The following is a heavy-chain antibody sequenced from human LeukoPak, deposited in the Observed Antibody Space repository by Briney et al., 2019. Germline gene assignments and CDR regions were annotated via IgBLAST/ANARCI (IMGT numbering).Heavy chain of an antibody. J-gene: IGHJ4*02. CDR1: GYRFTNYW. CDR2: IDPSDSHT. Sequence: GESLKISCKGSGYRFTNYWINWVRQMPRKGLEWMGRIDPSDSHTYYSPSFQGHVTISADKSINTAYLQWSSLQASDTAMYYCGYCPGDCYIPDYWGQGTLVTVSS. CDR3: GYCPGDCYIPDY. V-gene: IGHV5-10-1*01. D-gene: IGHD2-21*02.